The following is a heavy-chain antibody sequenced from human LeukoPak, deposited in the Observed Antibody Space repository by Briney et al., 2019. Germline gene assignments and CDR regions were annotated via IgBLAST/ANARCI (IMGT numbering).Heavy chain of an antibody. Sequence: TLSLTCTVSGGSISSGDYYGRWIPQPPGKGLEWIGDIYYSGRTYYNPSLKRRVTISVDTSKSPFCLKLSSVTAADTAVYFCARTTVSSRYYFDNRGQGTLVTVSS. D-gene: IGHD4-17*01. CDR1: GGSISSGDYY. CDR3: ARTTVSSRYYFDN. CDR2: IYYSGRT. J-gene: IGHJ4*02. V-gene: IGHV4-30-4*01.